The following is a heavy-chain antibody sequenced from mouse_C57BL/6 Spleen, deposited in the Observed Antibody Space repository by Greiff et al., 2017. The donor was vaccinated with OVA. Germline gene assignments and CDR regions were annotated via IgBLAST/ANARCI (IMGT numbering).Heavy chain of an antibody. CDR2: ISYDGSN. J-gene: IGHJ4*01. CDR3: ARGGGSMVTTRGAMDY. Sequence: EVQLQESGPGLVKPSQSLSLTCSVTGYSITSGYYWNWIRQFPGNKLEWMGYISYDGSNNYNPSLKNRISITRDTSKNQFFLKLNSVTTEDTATYYCARGGGSMVTTRGAMDYWGQGTSVTVSS. V-gene: IGHV3-6*01. D-gene: IGHD2-2*01. CDR1: GYSITSGYY.